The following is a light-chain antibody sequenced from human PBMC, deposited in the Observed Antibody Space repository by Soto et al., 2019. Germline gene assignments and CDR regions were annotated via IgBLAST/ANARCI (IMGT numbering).Light chain of an antibody. CDR1: QSVSSSS. CDR2: GAS. J-gene: IGKJ1*01. V-gene: IGKV3-20*01. Sequence: EIVLTQSPGTLSLSPGERATLSCRASQSVSSSSLAWYQQKPGQAPRLLIYGASARATGIPDRFSGSGSGTDFTLTISRLEPEDFAVYYCQQYGISPQTFGHGAKVDI. CDR3: QQYGISPQT.